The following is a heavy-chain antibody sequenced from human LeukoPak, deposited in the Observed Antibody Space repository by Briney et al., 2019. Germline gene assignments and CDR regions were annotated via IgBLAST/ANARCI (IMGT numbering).Heavy chain of an antibody. CDR3: ARAWLRFDWFDP. D-gene: IGHD5-12*01. CDR2: IWYDGSNK. V-gene: IGHV3-33*01. CDR1: GFTFSSYG. Sequence: GGSLRLSCAASGFTFSSYGVHWVRQAPGKGLEWVAVIWYDGSNKYYADSVKGRFTISRDNSKNTLYLQMNSLRAEDTAVYYCARAWLRFDWFDPWGQGTLVTVSS. J-gene: IGHJ5*02.